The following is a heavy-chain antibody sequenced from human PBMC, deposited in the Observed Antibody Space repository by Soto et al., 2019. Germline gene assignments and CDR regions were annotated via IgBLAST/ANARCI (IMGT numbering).Heavy chain of an antibody. V-gene: IGHV3-23*01. CDR2: ISGSGDST. D-gene: IGHD6-6*01. Sequence: EVQLLESGGGLVQPGGSLRLSCAASGFTFNNYAMNWVRQAPGQGLEWVAGISGSGDSTYYADSVKGRFTISRDNSKNALYLHMNCLRAEDTAAYYCARAYVTVARLAGMDVWGQGTTVTVSS. CDR3: ARAYVTVARLAGMDV. CDR1: GFTFNNYA. J-gene: IGHJ6*02.